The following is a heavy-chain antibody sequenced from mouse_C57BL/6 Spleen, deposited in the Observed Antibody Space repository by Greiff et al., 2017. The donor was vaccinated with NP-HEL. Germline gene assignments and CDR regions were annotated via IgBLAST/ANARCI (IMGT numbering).Heavy chain of an antibody. D-gene: IGHD1-1*01. J-gene: IGHJ1*03. Sequence: QVQLQQSGPGLVQPSQSLSITCTVSGFSLTSYGVHWVRQSPGKGLEWLGVIWRGGSTDYNAAFMSRLSITKDNSKSQVFFKMNSLQADDTAIYYCAKHYGSSYRYFEVWGTGTTVTVSS. CDR1: GFSLTSYG. CDR2: IWRGGST. V-gene: IGHV2-5*01. CDR3: AKHYGSSYRYFEV.